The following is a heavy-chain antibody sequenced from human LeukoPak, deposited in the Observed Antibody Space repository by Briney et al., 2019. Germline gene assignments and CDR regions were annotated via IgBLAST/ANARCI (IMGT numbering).Heavy chain of an antibody. CDR2: ISSSGSNI. V-gene: IGHV3-48*03. CDR1: GFTFSSYE. CDR3: AELGITMIGGV. Sequence: GGSLRLSCAASGFTFSSYEMNWVRQAPGKGLEWVSYISSSGSNIYYADSVKGRFTISRDNAKNSLYLKMNSLRAEDTAVYYCAELGITMIGGVWGKGTTVTISS. J-gene: IGHJ6*04. D-gene: IGHD3-10*02.